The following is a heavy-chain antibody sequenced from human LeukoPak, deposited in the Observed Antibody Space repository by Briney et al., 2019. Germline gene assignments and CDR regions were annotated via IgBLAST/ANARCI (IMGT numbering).Heavy chain of an antibody. CDR1: GGSFSGYY. Sequence: PSETLSLTCAVYGGSFSGYYWSWIRQPPGKGLEWIGEINHSGSTNYNPSLKSRVTISVDTSKNQFSLKLSSVTAADTAVYYCARQYLTYYYGSGRNGWFDPWGQGTLVTVSS. D-gene: IGHD3-10*01. CDR2: INHSGST. V-gene: IGHV4-34*01. CDR3: ARQYLTYYYGSGRNGWFDP. J-gene: IGHJ5*02.